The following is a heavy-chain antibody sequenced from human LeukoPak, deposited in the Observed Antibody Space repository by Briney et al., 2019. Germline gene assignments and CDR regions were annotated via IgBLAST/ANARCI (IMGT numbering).Heavy chain of an antibody. Sequence: GGSLRLSCAASGFTFSSYAMTWVRQTPGKGLEWVSGISGSGGSTYYADSVKGRFAISRDNSKNTLYLQMNSLRAEDTAVYYCAKDEIAARPYYYMDVWGKGTTVTVSS. CDR2: ISGSGGST. D-gene: IGHD6-6*01. CDR1: GFTFSSYA. V-gene: IGHV3-23*01. CDR3: AKDEIAARPYYYMDV. J-gene: IGHJ6*03.